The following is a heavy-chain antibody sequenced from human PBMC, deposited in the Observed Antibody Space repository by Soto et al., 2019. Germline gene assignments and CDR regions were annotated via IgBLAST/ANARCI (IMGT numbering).Heavy chain of an antibody. CDR2: ISAYNGNT. J-gene: IGHJ4*02. Sequence: ASVKVSCKASGYTFTSYGISWVRQAPGQGLEWMGWISAYNGNTNYAQKLQGRVTMTRNTSTSTAYMELRSLRSEDTAVYYCARSSTTATADYWGQGTLVTVSS. V-gene: IGHV1-18*01. CDR3: ARSSTTATADY. D-gene: IGHD4-17*01. CDR1: GYTFTSYG.